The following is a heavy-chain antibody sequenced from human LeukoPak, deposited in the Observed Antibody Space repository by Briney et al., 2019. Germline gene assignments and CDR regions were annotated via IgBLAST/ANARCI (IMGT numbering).Heavy chain of an antibody. CDR3: ARGRWLLDTIDY. J-gene: IGHJ4*02. Sequence: ASVKVSCKASGYTFTSYDINWVRQAPGQGLEWMGWINPNSGGTNYAQKFQGRVTMTSDTSISTAYMELSRLRSDDTAVYYCARGRWLLDTIDYWGQGTLVTVSS. D-gene: IGHD3-22*01. V-gene: IGHV1-2*02. CDR1: GYTFTSYD. CDR2: INPNSGGT.